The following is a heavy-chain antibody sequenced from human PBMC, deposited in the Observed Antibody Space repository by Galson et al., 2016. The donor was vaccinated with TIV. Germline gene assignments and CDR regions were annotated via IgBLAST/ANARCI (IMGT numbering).Heavy chain of an antibody. V-gene: IGHV4-39*07. J-gene: IGHJ3*02. CDR1: GGSISNANNY. CDR2: ISYYGTT. CDR3: ARDRRTYYLNGAFDI. D-gene: IGHD3-22*01. Sequence: SETLSLTCTVSGGSISNANNYWGWIRQPPGKGLEWIGTISYYGTTFPNPSLKTHFTISLDTSKNQFSLKLSSVTAADTAIYYCARDRRTYYLNGAFDIWGQGTMVTVSS.